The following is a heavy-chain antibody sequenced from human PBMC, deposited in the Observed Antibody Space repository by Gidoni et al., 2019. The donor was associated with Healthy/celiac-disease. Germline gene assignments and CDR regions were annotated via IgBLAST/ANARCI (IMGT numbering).Heavy chain of an antibody. V-gene: IGHV3-23*01. Sequence: EVQLLESGGGLVQPGGSLRLSCAASGFTFSSYAMSWVRQAPGKGLEWVSAISGSGGSTYYADSVKGRFTISRDNSKNTLYLQMNSLRAEDTAVYYCAKDMAVGTMVWGGFDYWGQGTLVTVSS. D-gene: IGHD3-10*01. J-gene: IGHJ4*02. CDR3: AKDMAVGTMVWGGFDY. CDR2: ISGSGGST. CDR1: GFTFSSYA.